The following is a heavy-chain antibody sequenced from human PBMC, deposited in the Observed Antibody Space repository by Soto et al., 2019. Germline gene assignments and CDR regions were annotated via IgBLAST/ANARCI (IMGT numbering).Heavy chain of an antibody. CDR3: AKDLGGAFDP. V-gene: IGHV3-30*18. CDR1: GFTFSSYG. CDR2: ISYDGSNK. D-gene: IGHD3-10*01. J-gene: IGHJ5*02. Sequence: QVQLVESGGGVVQPGRSLRLSCAASGFTFSSYGMHWVRQAPGKGLEWVAVISYDGSNKYYADSVKGRFTMSRDNSKNTLYLQMNSLRAEDTAVYYCAKDLGGAFDPWGQGTLVTVSS.